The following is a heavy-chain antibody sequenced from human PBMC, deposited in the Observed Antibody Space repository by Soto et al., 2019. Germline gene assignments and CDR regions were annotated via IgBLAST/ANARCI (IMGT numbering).Heavy chain of an antibody. CDR1: GGTFSSYA. D-gene: IGHD1-1*01. V-gene: IGHV1-69*12. Sequence: QVQLVQSGAEVKKPGSSVKVSCKASGGTFSSYAISWVRQAPGQGLEWMGGIIPIFGTANYAQKFQGTVTCTAEAPTSPYYMEVGSLSPEHTAVYYCACQMGVMGTYENYYGIDAWGQGTTVTVSS. J-gene: IGHJ6*02. CDR2: IIPIFGTA. CDR3: ACQMGVMGTYENYYGIDA.